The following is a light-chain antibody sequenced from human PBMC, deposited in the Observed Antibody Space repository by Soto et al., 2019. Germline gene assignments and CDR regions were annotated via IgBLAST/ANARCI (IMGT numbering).Light chain of an antibody. CDR1: SSNIGSKT. CDR3: AAWDDSLIGYV. V-gene: IGLV1-44*01. CDR2: SDN. J-gene: IGLJ1*01. Sequence: QSVLTQPPSASGTPGQRVTISCSGSSSNIGSKTVNWYQQLPGTAPKLLIYSDNQRPSGVPDRFSGSKSGTSASLAISGLQSEDEADYYCAAWDDSLIGYVFGTGTQLNVL.